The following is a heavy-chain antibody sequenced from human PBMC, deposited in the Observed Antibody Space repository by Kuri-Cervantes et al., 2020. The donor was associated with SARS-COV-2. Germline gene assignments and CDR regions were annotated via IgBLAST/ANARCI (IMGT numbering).Heavy chain of an antibody. Sequence: GSLRLSCAASGFIFSGYCMTWVRQAPGKGLEWVANIKQDGSEEYYVDSVKGRFTISRDNAKNSLYLQMNSLRAEDAAVYYCARGDSGTNDAFDIWGQGATVTVSS. CDR2: IKQDGSEE. CDR1: GFIFSGYC. CDR3: ARGDSGTNDAFDI. V-gene: IGHV3-7*03. D-gene: IGHD3-10*01. J-gene: IGHJ3*02.